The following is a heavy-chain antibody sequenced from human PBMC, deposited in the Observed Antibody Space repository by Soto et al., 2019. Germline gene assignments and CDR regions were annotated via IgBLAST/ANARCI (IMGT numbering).Heavy chain of an antibody. J-gene: IGHJ5*02. CDR3: ARSPTLGNWFDP. D-gene: IGHD3-16*01. Sequence: SETLSLTCAVYGGSFSGYYWSWIRQPPGKGLEWIGEINHSGSTNYNPSLKSRVTISVDTSKNQFSLKLSSVTAADTAVYYCARSPTLGNWFDPWGQGTLVTVSS. V-gene: IGHV4-34*01. CDR2: INHSGST. CDR1: GGSFSGYY.